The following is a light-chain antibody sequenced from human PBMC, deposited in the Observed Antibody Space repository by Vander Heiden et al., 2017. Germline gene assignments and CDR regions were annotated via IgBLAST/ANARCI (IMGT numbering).Light chain of an antibody. CDR2: DAS. Sequence: DIQMTQSPSTLSASVGDRVTITCRASQSISSWLAWYQQKPGKAPKLLTYDASSLESGVPSRFSGSGSGTEFTLTISILQPDDFATYYCQQENSSSKTFGQGTKVEIK. CDR1: QSISSW. J-gene: IGKJ1*01. CDR3: QQENSSSKT. V-gene: IGKV1-5*01.